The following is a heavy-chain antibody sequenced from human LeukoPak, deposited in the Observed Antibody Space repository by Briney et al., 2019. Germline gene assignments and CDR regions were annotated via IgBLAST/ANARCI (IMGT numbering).Heavy chain of an antibody. Sequence: GGSLRLSCAASGFTLSYYWMSWVRQAPGKGLEWVANIKQDGSEKYYVDSVKGRFTISRDNAENSLYLQMNSLRAEDTAVYYCARYGNGAWLGHYAFDMWGQGTMVTVSS. J-gene: IGHJ3*02. CDR2: IKQDGSEK. V-gene: IGHV3-7*01. CDR3: ARYGNGAWLGHYAFDM. D-gene: IGHD6-19*01. CDR1: GFTLSYYW.